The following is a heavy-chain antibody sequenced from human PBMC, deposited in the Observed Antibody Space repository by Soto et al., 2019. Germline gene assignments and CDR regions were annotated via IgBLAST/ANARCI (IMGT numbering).Heavy chain of an antibody. J-gene: IGHJ6*03. V-gene: IGHV3-33*01. D-gene: IGHD1-26*01. CDR1: GFTFSSYG. CDR3: ARDGRGSGYYYYYYMDV. CDR2: IWYDGSNK. Sequence: VQLVESGGGVVQPGRSLRLSCAASGFTFSSYGMHWVRQAPGKGLEWVAVIWYDGSNKYYADSVKGRFTISRDNSKNTLYLQMNSLRAEDTAVYYCARDGRGSGYYYYYYMDVWGKGTTVTVSS.